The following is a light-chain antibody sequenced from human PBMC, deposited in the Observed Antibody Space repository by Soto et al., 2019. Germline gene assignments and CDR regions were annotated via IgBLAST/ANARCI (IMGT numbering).Light chain of an antibody. CDR3: CSYASSTTYVI. Sequence: QSVLTQPASVSGSPVQSITISCTGTNSDVGRYNLVSWYQQRPGQAPQVLIYEVTKRPSGVSDRFSGSKSGNTASLTISGLQAEDEGEYFCCSYASSTTYVIFGGGTKVTVL. CDR2: EVT. CDR1: NSDVGRYNL. J-gene: IGLJ2*01. V-gene: IGLV2-23*02.